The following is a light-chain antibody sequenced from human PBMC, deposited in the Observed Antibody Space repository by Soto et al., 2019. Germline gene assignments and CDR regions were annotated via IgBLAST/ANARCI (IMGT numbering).Light chain of an antibody. CDR1: QTIGTW. J-gene: IGKJ2*01. CDR2: KAS. CDR3: QQYGDWPPET. Sequence: DIQMTQSPSTLSASVGDTVTITCRASQTIGTWLAWYQQKPAKAPKLLIYKASTLESGVPSRFSGSGSGTEFTLSISSLQSEDVAVYYCQQYGDWPPETFGQGTKLEI. V-gene: IGKV1-5*03.